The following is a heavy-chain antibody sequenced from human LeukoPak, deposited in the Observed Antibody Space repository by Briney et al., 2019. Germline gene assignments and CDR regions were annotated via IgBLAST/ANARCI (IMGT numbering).Heavy chain of an antibody. J-gene: IGHJ4*02. D-gene: IGHD5-18*01. CDR3: ARVRIQLWSWGADY. Sequence: GGSLRLSCAASGFTFSDSPMHWVRQAPGKGLEWVANIKQDGSEKYYVDSVKGRFTISRDNAKNSLYLQMNSLRAEDTAVYYCARVRIQLWSWGADYWGQGTLVTVSS. CDR1: GFTFSDSP. CDR2: IKQDGSEK. V-gene: IGHV3-7*01.